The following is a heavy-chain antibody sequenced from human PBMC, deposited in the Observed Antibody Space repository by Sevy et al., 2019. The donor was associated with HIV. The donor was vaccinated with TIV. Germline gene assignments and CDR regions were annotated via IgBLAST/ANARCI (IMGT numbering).Heavy chain of an antibody. CDR1: GFTFSSYS. J-gene: IGHJ3*02. Sequence: GGSLRLSCAASGFTFSSYSMNWVRQAPGKGLEWVSSISGMSNYIYYADSVKGRFTISRDNAKNSLYLQMNSLRAEDTAVYYCARRADIAYHDAFDIWGQGTMVTVSS. V-gene: IGHV3-21*01. CDR3: ARRADIAYHDAFDI. D-gene: IGHD2-15*01. CDR2: ISGMSNYI.